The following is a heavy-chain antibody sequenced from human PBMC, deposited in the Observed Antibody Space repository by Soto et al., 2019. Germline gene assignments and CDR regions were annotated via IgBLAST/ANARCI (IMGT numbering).Heavy chain of an antibody. CDR3: ARDGALYDSSGYYFLY. CDR2: ITPMFGKS. Sequence: VQLVQSGPEVKKPGSSVKVSCKATGGTFTRYAINWVRQAPGQVLEWMGGITPMFGKSNYAQKIQGRGTITADESTNTGYMEVRSLRADDTAVYYCARDGALYDSSGYYFLYWGQGTLVAVSS. D-gene: IGHD3-22*01. CDR1: GGTFTRYA. V-gene: IGHV1-69*01. J-gene: IGHJ4*02.